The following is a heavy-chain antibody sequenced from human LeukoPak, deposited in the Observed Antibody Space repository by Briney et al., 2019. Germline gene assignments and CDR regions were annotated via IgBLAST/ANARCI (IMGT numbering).Heavy chain of an antibody. CDR2: IHPGDSDT. CDR1: GYSFTSYW. D-gene: IGHD5-24*01. CDR3: ATHPGGLQSGFDN. J-gene: IGHJ4*02. Sequence: GESLKISCKGSGYSFTSYWIGWVRQMPGKGLEYMGIIHPGDSDTRYSPSFQGQVTIAVDRSSSTAYIQWSRLKASDTAMYYCATHPGGLQSGFDNWGQGTLVTVSA. V-gene: IGHV5-51*01.